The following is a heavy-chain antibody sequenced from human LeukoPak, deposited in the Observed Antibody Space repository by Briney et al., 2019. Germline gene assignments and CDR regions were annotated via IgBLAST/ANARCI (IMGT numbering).Heavy chain of an antibody. Sequence: PSETLSLTCTVSGGSISSYYWSWIRQPPGKGLEWIAYIYYSGSSNYNPSLKSRVTISVDTSKNQFSLKLSSVTAADTAVYYCARHGGYCSGGSCYSNSWFDPWGQGTLVTVSS. D-gene: IGHD2-15*01. CDR2: IYYSGSS. J-gene: IGHJ5*02. CDR3: ARHGGYCSGGSCYSNSWFDP. V-gene: IGHV4-59*08. CDR1: GGSISSYY.